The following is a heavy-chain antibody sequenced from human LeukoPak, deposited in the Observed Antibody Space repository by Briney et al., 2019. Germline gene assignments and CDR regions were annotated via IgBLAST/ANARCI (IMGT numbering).Heavy chain of an antibody. J-gene: IGHJ4*02. D-gene: IGHD3-3*01. V-gene: IGHV3-23*01. Sequence: AGGSLRLSCAASGFTFSSYAMSGVRQAPGKGLEWVSSISGSGAGTHYADSVKGRFTLSRDNSKNTLYVQMNGLRAEDTAVYYCARTLAYDFWSGYWYYWGQGTLLTVSS. CDR3: ARTLAYDFWSGYWYY. CDR2: ISGSGAGT. CDR1: GFTFSSYA.